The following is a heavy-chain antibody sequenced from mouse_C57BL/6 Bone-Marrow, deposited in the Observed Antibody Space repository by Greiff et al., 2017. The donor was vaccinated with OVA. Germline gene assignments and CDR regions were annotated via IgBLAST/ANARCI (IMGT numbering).Heavy chain of an antibody. CDR1: GYTFTDYE. CDR2: IDPETGGT. D-gene: IGHD2-3*01. V-gene: IGHV1-15*01. CDR3: ARELIYYGYFVDY. J-gene: IGHJ2*01. Sequence: QVQLQQSGAELVRPGASVTLSCKASGYTFTDYEMHWVKQTPVHGLEWIGAIDPETGGTAYNQKFKGKAILTADKSSSTAYMELRSLTSEDSAVYYCARELIYYGYFVDYWGQGTTLTVSS.